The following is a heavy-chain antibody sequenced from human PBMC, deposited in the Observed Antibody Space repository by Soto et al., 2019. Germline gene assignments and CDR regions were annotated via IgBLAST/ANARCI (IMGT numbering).Heavy chain of an antibody. Sequence: SVKVSCKASGDTFSSYAINWVRQAPGQGLEWMGGIIPMFGTANYAQKFKGRVTITAGESTSTVYMELSSLRSEDTAVYYCALHDSSGWDIDSWAQGTLVNVSS. V-gene: IGHV1-69*01. CDR2: IIPMFGTA. J-gene: IGHJ4*02. CDR1: GDTFSSYA. D-gene: IGHD6-19*01. CDR3: ALHDSSGWDIDS.